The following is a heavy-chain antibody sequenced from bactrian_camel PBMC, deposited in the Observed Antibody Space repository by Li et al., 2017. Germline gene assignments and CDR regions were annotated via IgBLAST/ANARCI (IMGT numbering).Heavy chain of an antibody. J-gene: IGHJ4*01. Sequence: DVQLVESGGGLVQPGGSLRLSCAASGFTFGTHAMNWVRPAQGKGLEWVASILAVGDTYYADSVKGRFTIYEDNAKTAVYLQMRDLKPEDTAIYYCTHGSCGLINVLSSGQGTQVTVS. V-gene: IGHV3S40*01. CDR1: GFTFGTHA. D-gene: IGHD3*01. CDR2: ILAVGDT.